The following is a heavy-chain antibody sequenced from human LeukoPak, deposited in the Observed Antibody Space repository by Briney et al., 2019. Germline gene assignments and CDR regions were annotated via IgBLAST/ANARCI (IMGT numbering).Heavy chain of an antibody. V-gene: IGHV3-15*01. D-gene: IGHD5-18*01. CDR3: TAGTGYSDHDY. CDR2: TKSITDGGTT. Sequence: GSLRLSCAASGFTFNNAWMSWVRQAPGKGLERVGRTKSITDGGTTDYAAPVKGRFTISRDDSENRLYLQMNSLKTEDTAVYYCTAGTGYSDHDYWGQGTLVTVSS. J-gene: IGHJ4*02. CDR1: GFTFNNAW.